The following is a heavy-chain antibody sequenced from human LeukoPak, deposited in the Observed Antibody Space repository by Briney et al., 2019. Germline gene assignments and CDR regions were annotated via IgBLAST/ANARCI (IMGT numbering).Heavy chain of an antibody. J-gene: IGHJ5*02. CDR3: ARLYSSGWYSEWFDP. CDR2: IYYTGST. V-gene: IGHV4-39*07. D-gene: IGHD6-19*01. Sequence: PSETLSLTCTVSGGSIISSNYYWGWIRQPPGKGLEWIGSIYYTGSTYYNPSLKSRVAISVDTSKNQFSLRLSSVTAADTAVYFCARLYSSGWYSEWFDPWGQGTLVTVSS. CDR1: GGSIISSNYY.